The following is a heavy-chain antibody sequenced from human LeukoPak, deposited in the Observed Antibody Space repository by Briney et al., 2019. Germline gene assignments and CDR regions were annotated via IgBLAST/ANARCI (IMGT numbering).Heavy chain of an antibody. J-gene: IGHJ4*02. CDR3: ARDDY. CDR2: IYYSGST. V-gene: IGHV4-31*11. CDR1: GVSFSDYF. Sequence: SETLSLTCAVYGVSFSDYFWSWIRQHPGKGLEWIGYIYYSGSTYYNPSLKSRVTISVDTSKNQFSLKLSSVTAADTAVYYCARDDYWGQGTLVAVSS.